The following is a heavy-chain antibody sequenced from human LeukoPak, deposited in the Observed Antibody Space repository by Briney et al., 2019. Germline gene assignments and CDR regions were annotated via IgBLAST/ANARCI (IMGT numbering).Heavy chain of an antibody. V-gene: IGHV4-59*01. J-gene: IGHJ5*02. CDR2: IYYSGST. CDR1: GGSISSYY. CDR3: ARGGYCSSTSCYGPDWFDP. D-gene: IGHD2-2*01. Sequence: PSETLSLTCTASGGSISSYYWSWIRQPPGKGLEWVGYIYYSGSTNYNPSLKSRVTISVDTSKNQFSLKLSSVTAADTAVYYCARGGYCSSTSCYGPDWFDPWGQGTLVTVSS.